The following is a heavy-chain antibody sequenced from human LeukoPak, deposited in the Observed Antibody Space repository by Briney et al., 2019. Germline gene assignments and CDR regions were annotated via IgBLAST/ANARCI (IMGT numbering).Heavy chain of an antibody. CDR2: ISNDESKK. J-gene: IGHJ4*02. CDR3: ARDSGYSLFDY. Sequence: GGSLRLSCAASGFTFSSYGMHWVRQAPGKGLEWVAVISNDESKKYYADSVKGRFTISRDNAKNTLYLQMNCLRAEDTAVYYCARDSGYSLFDYWGQGSLVTVSS. D-gene: IGHD5-18*01. V-gene: IGHV3-30*03. CDR1: GFTFSSYG.